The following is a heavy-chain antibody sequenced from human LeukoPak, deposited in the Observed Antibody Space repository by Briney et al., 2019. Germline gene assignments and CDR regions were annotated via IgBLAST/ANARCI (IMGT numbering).Heavy chain of an antibody. V-gene: IGHV4-34*01. D-gene: IGHD1-26*01. CDR1: GGSLSGYY. CDR2: INHSGST. CDR3: ARGPTRWELIRGWFDP. J-gene: IGHJ5*02. Sequence: SETLSLTCAVYGGSLSGYYWSWIRQPPGKGLEWIGEINHSGSTNYNPSLKSRVTISVDTSKNQFSLKLSSVTAADTAVYYCARGPTRWELIRGWFDPWGQGTLVTVSS.